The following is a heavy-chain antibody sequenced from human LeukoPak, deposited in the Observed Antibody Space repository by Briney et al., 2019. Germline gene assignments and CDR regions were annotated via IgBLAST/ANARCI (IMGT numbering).Heavy chain of an antibody. CDR1: GYTFTDYY. J-gene: IGHJ5*02. CDR3: ARLSVIYNWFDP. CDR2: INPNSGGT. D-gene: IGHD2-15*01. Sequence: ASVKVSCKASGYTFTDYYVHWVRQAPGQGLQWMGWINPNSGGTNYAQKFQGRVTMTRDTSISTAYMELSRLRSDDTAVYYCARLSVIYNWFDPWGQGTLVTVSS. V-gene: IGHV1-2*02.